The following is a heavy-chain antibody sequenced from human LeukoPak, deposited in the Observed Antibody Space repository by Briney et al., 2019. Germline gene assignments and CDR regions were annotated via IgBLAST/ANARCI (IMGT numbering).Heavy chain of an antibody. J-gene: IGHJ4*02. CDR3: ARLVYYSGSYYFDY. V-gene: IGHV4-61*02. CDR1: GGSISSSSYY. D-gene: IGHD1-26*01. CDR2: IYTSGST. Sequence: SETLSLTCTVSGGSISSSSYYWGWIRQPAGKGLEWIGRIYTSGSTNYNPSFKSRVTMSVDTSKNQFSLKLSSVTAADTAVYYCARLVYYSGSYYFDYWGQGTVVTVSS.